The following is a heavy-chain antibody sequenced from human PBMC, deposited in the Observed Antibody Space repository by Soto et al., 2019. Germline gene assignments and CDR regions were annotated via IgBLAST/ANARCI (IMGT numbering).Heavy chain of an antibody. CDR1: GYTFTSYD. Sequence: ASVKVSCKASGYTFTSYDINWVRQATGQGLEWMGWMNPNSGNTGYAQKFQGRVTMTRNTSISTAYMELSSLRSEDTAVYYCATVFRKDQLQEQVENPHPYYYMEVWGKGTTVTVSS. D-gene: IGHD2-2*01. CDR3: ATVFRKDQLQEQVENPHPYYYMEV. V-gene: IGHV1-8*01. J-gene: IGHJ6*03. CDR2: MNPNSGNT.